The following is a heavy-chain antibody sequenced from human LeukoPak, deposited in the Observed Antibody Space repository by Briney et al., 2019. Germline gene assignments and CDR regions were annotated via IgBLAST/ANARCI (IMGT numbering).Heavy chain of an antibody. CDR1: GYFFTSYS. V-gene: IGHV1-18*04. CDR3: ARGDPGTTANWFDS. J-gene: IGHJ5*01. D-gene: IGHD1-1*01. CDR2: INAYNGDT. Sequence: ASVKVSCKTSGYFFTSYSINWVRQAPGQGLEWMGWINAYNGDTNYAQKFQGRVTMTTDTSTSTAYMELRSLIFDDTALYFCARGDPGTTANWFDSWGQGTLVTVSS.